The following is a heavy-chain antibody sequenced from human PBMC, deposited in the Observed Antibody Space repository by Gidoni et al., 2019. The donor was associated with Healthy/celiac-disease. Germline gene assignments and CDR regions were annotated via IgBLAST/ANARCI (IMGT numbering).Heavy chain of an antibody. J-gene: IGHJ4*02. CDR2: IYSGGST. CDR3: ARDLLYYYDSSGYLD. V-gene: IGHV3-53*04. D-gene: IGHD3-22*01. CDR1: GFTVSRNY. Sequence: EVQLVESGGGLVQPGVSLRLSCAASGFTVSRNYMSSVLQDPGKGLEWVSFIYSGGSTYYADSVQGRFTISRHNSKNTLYLQMNLLRAEDTAVYYCARDLLYYYDSSGYLDWGQGTLVTVSS.